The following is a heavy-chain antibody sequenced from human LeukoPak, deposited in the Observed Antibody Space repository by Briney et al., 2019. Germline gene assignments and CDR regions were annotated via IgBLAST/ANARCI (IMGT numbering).Heavy chain of an antibody. V-gene: IGHV1-8*01. CDR1: GYTCTSYD. J-gene: IGHJ5*02. CDR3: ARGAGIWFGDNWFDP. CDR2: MNPNSGNT. Sequence: ASVKVSCKASGYTCTSYDINWVRQATGQGLEWMGWMNPNSGNTGYAQKFQGRVTMTRNTSISTAYMELSSLRSEDTAVYYCARGAGIWFGDNWFDPWGQGTLVTVSS. D-gene: IGHD3-10*01.